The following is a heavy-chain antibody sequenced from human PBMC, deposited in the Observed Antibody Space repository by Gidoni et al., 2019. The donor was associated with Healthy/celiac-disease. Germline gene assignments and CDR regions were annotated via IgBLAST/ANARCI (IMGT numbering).Heavy chain of an antibody. CDR2: IYYSGST. D-gene: IGHD6-13*01. CDR1: GGSISSYY. V-gene: IGHV4-59*01. J-gene: IGHJ4*02. Sequence: QVQLQESGPGLVKPSETLSLTCTVSGGSISSYYWSWIRQPPGKGLEWIGYIYYSGSTNYNPSLKSRVTISVDTSKNQFSLKLSSVTAADTAVYYCARECDGYSSSWYFDYWGQGTLVTVSS. CDR3: ARECDGYSSSWYFDY.